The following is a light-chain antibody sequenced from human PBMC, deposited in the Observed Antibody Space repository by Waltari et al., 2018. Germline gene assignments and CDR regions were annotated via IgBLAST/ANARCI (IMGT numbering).Light chain of an antibody. CDR1: DLRRRF. CDR2: QDR. CDR3: QAWDRTSLWL. J-gene: IGLJ3*02. V-gene: IGLV3-1*01. Sequence: SFELTQPPSVSVSPGQTATITCSGQDLRRRFVSWYQQRPGQSPTLGIYQDRKRPSEIPERFSGSRSGNTMTLTISETQALDEADYYCQAWDRTSLWLFGGGTKLTVL.